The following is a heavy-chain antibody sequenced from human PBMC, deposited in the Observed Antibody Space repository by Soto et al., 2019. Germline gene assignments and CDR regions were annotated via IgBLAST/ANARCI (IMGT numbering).Heavy chain of an antibody. D-gene: IGHD2-21*01. Sequence: GGSLRLSCAASGFLFSSYGMHWVRRAPGKGLEWVAVISYDGSIKDYADYVKGRFTISRDNSRKTLYVQMNSLRAEDTAVYYCARDLDRDCNNLSCDHLLKMDVWGQGTTVTVSS. CDR2: ISYDGSIK. V-gene: IGHV3-30-3*01. CDR1: GFLFSSYG. J-gene: IGHJ6*02. CDR3: ARDLDRDCNNLSCDHLLKMDV.